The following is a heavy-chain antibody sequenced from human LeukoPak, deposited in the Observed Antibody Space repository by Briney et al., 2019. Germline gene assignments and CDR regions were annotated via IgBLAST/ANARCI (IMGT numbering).Heavy chain of an antibody. V-gene: IGHV1-46*01. CDR2: INPSGGST. Sequence: ASVKVSCKASEYTFTSYYMHWVRQAPGQGLEWMGIINPSGGSTSYAQKFQGRVTMTRDTSTSTVYMELSSLRSEDTAVYYCARMGGATIGDPPLDYWGQGTLVTVSS. CDR3: ARMGGATIGDPPLDY. CDR1: EYTFTSYY. J-gene: IGHJ4*02. D-gene: IGHD5-12*01.